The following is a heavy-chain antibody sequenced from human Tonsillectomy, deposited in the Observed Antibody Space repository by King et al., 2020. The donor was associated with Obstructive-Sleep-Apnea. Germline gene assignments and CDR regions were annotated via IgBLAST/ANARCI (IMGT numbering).Heavy chain of an antibody. CDR2: IKQDGSEK. J-gene: IGHJ6*02. Sequence: VQLVESGGGLVQPGGSLRLSCAASGFTFSSYWMSWVRQAPGKGLEWVANIKQDGSEKYYVDSVKGRFTISRDKAKDSLYLQMNNLRAEDTAVYYCARASDYNFWSAYGMDVWGQGTTVTVSS. D-gene: IGHD3-3*01. V-gene: IGHV3-7*03. CDR3: ARASDYNFWSAYGMDV. CDR1: GFTFSSYW.